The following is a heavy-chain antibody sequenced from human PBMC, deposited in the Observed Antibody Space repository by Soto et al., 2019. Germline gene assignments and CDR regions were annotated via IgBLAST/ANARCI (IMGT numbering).Heavy chain of an antibody. V-gene: IGHV4-59*01. Sequence: QVQLQESGPGLVKPSETLSLTCTVSGGSISSYYWSWIRQPPGTGLEWIGYIYYSGSTNYNPSLKSRVTISVDTSKNQFSLKLSSVTAADTAVYYCARAREVNDFWSGYYTPSSGWFDPWGQGTLVTVSS. CDR3: ARAREVNDFWSGYYTPSSGWFDP. D-gene: IGHD3-3*01. CDR2: IYYSGST. J-gene: IGHJ5*02. CDR1: GGSISSYY.